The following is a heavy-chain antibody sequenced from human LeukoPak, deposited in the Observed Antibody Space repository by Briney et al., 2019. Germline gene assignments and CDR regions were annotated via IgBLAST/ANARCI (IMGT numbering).Heavy chain of an antibody. CDR2: IYSSGST. CDR1: GASISGSGYY. CDR3: ASSGSYYYYYMDV. D-gene: IGHD1-26*01. V-gene: IGHV4-39*07. Sequence: SETLSLTCAVSGASISGSGYYWGWIRQPPGKGLEWIGNIYSSGSTYYNASLQSRVTISIDTSKNQFSLNLSSVTAADTAVYYCASSGSYYYYYMDVWGKGTTVTISS. J-gene: IGHJ6*03.